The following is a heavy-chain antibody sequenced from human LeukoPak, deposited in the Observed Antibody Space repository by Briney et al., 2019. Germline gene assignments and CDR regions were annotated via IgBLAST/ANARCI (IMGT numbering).Heavy chain of an antibody. V-gene: IGHV3-48*03. CDR2: ISPSGGTI. Sequence: GGSLRLSCAASGFAFSNYEMNWVRQAPGRGLEWVSYISPSGGTITYADSVKGRFTISRDNAKNSLYLQMNSLGAEDTAVYYCVRVRYCSSTNCHGGWFDPWGQGTLVTVSS. CDR3: VRVRYCSSTNCHGGWFDP. J-gene: IGHJ5*02. CDR1: GFAFSNYE. D-gene: IGHD2-2*01.